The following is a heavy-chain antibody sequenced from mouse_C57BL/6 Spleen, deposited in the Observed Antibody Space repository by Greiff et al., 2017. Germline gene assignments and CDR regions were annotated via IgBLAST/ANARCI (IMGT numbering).Heavy chain of an antibody. CDR1: GFTFSDYY. Sequence: EVKLMESGGGLVQPGGSLKLSCAASGFTFSDYYMYWVRQTPEKRLEWVAYISNGGGSTYYPDTVKGRFTISRDNAKNTLYLQMSRLKSEDTAMYYCARLREYFDVWGTGTTVTVSS. J-gene: IGHJ1*03. V-gene: IGHV5-12*01. CDR3: ARLREYFDV. CDR2: ISNGGGST.